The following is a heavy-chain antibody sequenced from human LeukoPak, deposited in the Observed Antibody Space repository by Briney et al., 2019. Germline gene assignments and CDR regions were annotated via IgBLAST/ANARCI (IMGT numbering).Heavy chain of an antibody. J-gene: IGHJ4*02. Sequence: SETLSLTCTVSGGSITNYHRNWIRQSPGKGLEWIGYIYYSGSTNYNPSLKSRVIISADTSKNQFSLKLISMTAADTAVYYCGRGPDTWNSFFAYWGQGTLVTVSS. CDR1: GGSITNYH. CDR3: GRGPDTWNSFFAY. D-gene: IGHD5-18*01. V-gene: IGHV4-59*01. CDR2: IYYSGST.